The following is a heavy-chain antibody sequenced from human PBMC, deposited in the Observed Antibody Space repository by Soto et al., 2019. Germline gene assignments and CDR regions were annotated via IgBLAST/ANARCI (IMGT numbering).Heavy chain of an antibody. CDR1: GGSISNYY. CDR3: ARDHPHSYGVYYLDY. V-gene: IGHV4-59*01. J-gene: IGHJ4*02. Sequence: SETLSLTCTVSGGSISNYYWNWIRQSPGNGLWWIGFIFSSGSIHYNPSLQNRFTFSIDTSKNLFSLNVNSVPAADTAVYYCARDHPHSYGVYYLDYWGQGTPVSVS. D-gene: IGHD5-18*01. CDR2: IFSSGSI.